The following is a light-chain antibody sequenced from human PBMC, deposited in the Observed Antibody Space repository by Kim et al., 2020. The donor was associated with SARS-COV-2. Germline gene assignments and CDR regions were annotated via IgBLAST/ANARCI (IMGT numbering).Light chain of an antibody. V-gene: IGLV2-14*03. Sequence: GQSITISCTGTSSDVGGYNYVSWYQQHPGNAPKLMIYDVSNRPSGVSNRFSGSKSGNTASLTISGLQAEDEADYYCSSYTSSSTYVFATGTKVTVL. CDR3: SSYTSSSTYV. CDR2: DVS. CDR1: SSDVGGYNY. J-gene: IGLJ1*01.